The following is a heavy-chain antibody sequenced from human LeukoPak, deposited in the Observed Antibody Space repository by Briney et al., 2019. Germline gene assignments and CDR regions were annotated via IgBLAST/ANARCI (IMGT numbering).Heavy chain of an antibody. CDR2: MNPKSGNT. Sequence: GASVKVSCKASGYTFSNYDIDWVRQATGQGLEWMGWMNPKSGNTGYAQKFQGRVTMTRDMPTSTIYMKLNSLRSEDTAVYYCARFNWNAAFDFWGQGTLVTVSS. CDR3: ARFNWNAAFDF. CDR1: GYTFSNYD. J-gene: IGHJ4*02. D-gene: IGHD1-1*01. V-gene: IGHV1-8*01.